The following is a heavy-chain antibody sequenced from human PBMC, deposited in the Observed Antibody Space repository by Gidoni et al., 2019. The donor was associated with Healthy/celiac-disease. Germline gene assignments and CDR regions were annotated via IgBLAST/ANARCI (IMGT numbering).Heavy chain of an antibody. J-gene: IGHJ6*02. CDR3: ATDVNCSGGSCYSGLWYYGMDV. V-gene: IGHV1-24*01. Sequence: QVQLVQSGAEVKKPGASVKVSCKVSGYPLTELSIHWVRQAPGKGLEWMGGFDPEDGETIYAQKFQGRVTMTEDTSTDTAYMELSSLRSEDTAVYYCATDVNCSGGSCYSGLWYYGMDVWGQGTTATVSS. D-gene: IGHD2-15*01. CDR1: GYPLTELS. CDR2: FDPEDGET.